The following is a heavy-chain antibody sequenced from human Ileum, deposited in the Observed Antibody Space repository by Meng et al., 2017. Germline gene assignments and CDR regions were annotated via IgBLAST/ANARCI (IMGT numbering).Heavy chain of an antibody. J-gene: IGHJ5*01. CDR3: ANRWDGGWYDS. Sequence: HVVGAGGGLAPPGGSAGLTCAASGFTVSSGYVSWIRQAPGKGLEWVSVIYSGGNTYYADSVKGRFTISRDNSRNTVYLQMNSLRPEDTAVYYCANRWDGGWYDSWGQGTLVTVSS. CDR2: IYSGGNT. D-gene: IGHD4-23*01. V-gene: IGHV3-66*02. CDR1: GFTVSSGY.